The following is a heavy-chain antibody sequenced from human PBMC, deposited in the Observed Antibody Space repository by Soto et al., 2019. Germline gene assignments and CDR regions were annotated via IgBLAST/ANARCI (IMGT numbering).Heavy chain of an antibody. D-gene: IGHD3-16*01. Sequence: QLQLQESGPGLVKPSEPLSLTCTVSGGSISTGSYYWGWIRQSPGKGLEWIGSIYYSGSTYYNPSLKSRVTISVDTSKNQFSLKLTSVTAADAAVYYCASQGGSNYYYDMDVWGQGTTVTVSS. CDR2: IYYSGST. J-gene: IGHJ6*02. V-gene: IGHV4-39*01. CDR3: ASQGGSNYYYDMDV. CDR1: GGSISTGSYY.